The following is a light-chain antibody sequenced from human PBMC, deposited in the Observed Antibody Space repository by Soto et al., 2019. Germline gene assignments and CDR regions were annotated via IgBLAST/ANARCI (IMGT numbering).Light chain of an antibody. V-gene: IGKV1-5*01. CDR3: QQYYTYPWT. Sequence: DIQMTQSPSTLSASVGDRVTITCRASQSVRSWLAWYQQKPGRPPKLLMSATSTLQSDVPSRFSGSGSGTDFTLTIGCLQSEDLATYYCQQYYTYPWTFGQGTKVDIK. CDR1: QSVRSW. CDR2: ATS. J-gene: IGKJ1*01.